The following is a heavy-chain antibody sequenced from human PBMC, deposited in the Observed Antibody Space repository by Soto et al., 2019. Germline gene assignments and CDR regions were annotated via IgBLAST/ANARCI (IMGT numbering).Heavy chain of an antibody. D-gene: IGHD6-13*01. V-gene: IGHV1-69*01. J-gene: IGHJ6*02. CDR3: ARDLRAAARPSMDV. CDR2: IIPIVGTG. Sequence: QVQLVQSGAEVKKPGSSVKDSCKASGGSFSSYAISWVRQAPGQGLEWMGGIIPIVGTGNYAQNFQGRVTITAVESTSTAYMELSSLTSEDTAIYYCARDLRAAARPSMDVWGQGTTVTVSS. CDR1: GGSFSSYA.